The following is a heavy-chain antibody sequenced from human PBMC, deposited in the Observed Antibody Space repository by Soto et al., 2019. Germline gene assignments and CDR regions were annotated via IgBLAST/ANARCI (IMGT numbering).Heavy chain of an antibody. D-gene: IGHD2-2*01. CDR1: GGSISSYY. V-gene: IGHV4-4*07. CDR3: ARACSSNSCYDVFDY. Sequence: TSETVSLTCTVSGGSISSYYWSWIRQPAGKGLEWIGRIYTSGSTNYNPSLKSRVTMSVDTSKNQFSLKLSSVTAADTAVYYCARACSSNSCYDVFDYWGQGTLVTVSS. J-gene: IGHJ4*02. CDR2: IYTSGST.